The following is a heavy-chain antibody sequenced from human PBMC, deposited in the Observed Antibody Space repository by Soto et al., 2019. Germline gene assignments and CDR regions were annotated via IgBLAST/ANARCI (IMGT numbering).Heavy chain of an antibody. D-gene: IGHD2-15*01. Sequence: GGSLRLSCAASGFTFSDHYMSWIRQAPGKGLQWVSYISPSGSSIYYADSAKGRFTISRDNAKNSLYMQMNSLRAEDTAVYYCAREFCSGTSCYFLIDYWGQGTLVTVSS. V-gene: IGHV3-11*01. CDR3: AREFCSGTSCYFLIDY. J-gene: IGHJ4*02. CDR2: ISPSGSSI. CDR1: GFTFSDHY.